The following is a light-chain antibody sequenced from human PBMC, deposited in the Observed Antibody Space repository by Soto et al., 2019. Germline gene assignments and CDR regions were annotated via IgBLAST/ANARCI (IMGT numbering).Light chain of an antibody. CDR1: QSVSSY. V-gene: IGKV3-11*01. CDR3: QQRSNWNLT. CDR2: DVS. J-gene: IGKJ4*02. Sequence: EIVLTQSPATLSLSPGERATLSCRASQSVSSYLAWYQQKPGQAPGLLVYDVSNRAAGIPARFSGSGSGTDFTLTISSLEPEDFAFYYCQQRSNWNLTFGGGTKVEIK.